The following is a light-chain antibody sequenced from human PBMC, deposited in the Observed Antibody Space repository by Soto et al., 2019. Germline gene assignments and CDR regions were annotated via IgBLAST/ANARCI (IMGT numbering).Light chain of an antibody. CDR1: QSVSRN. J-gene: IGKJ5*01. CDR3: QLYGISPP. V-gene: IGKV3-15*01. Sequence: ETVMTQSPATLSVSPGDGATLSCRASQSVSRNLAWYQQIPGQAPRLLIYGASTRATGIPARFSGSGSGTEFTLTISSLQSEDFAVYYCQLYGISPPFGQGTRLEIK. CDR2: GAS.